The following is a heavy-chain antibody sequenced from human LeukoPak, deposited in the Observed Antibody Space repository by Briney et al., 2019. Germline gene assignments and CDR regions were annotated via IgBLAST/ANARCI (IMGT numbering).Heavy chain of an antibody. V-gene: IGHV3-48*03. J-gene: IGHJ4*02. CDR2: ISSSGSTI. D-gene: IGHD3-22*01. CDR3: ARGDLRARTYYYDSSGYSFDY. Sequence: GGSLRLSCAASGFTFSSYEMNWVRQAPGKGLEWVSYISSSGSTIYYADSVKGRFTISRDNAKNSLYLQMNSLRAEDTAVYYCARGDLRARTYYYDSSGYSFDYWGQGTLVTVSS. CDR1: GFTFSSYE.